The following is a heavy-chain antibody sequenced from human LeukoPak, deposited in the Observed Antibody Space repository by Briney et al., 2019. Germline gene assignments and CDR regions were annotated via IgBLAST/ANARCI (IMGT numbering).Heavy chain of an antibody. V-gene: IGHV1-69*13. CDR3: ARSAGEAYYFDY. D-gene: IGHD7-27*01. J-gene: IGHJ4*02. Sequence: ASVKVSCKASGYTFTSYAISWVRQAPGQGLEWMGGIIPIFGTANYAQKFQGRVTITADESTSTAYMELSSLRSEDTAVYYCARSAGEAYYFDYWGQGTLVTVSS. CDR1: GYTFTSYA. CDR2: IIPIFGTA.